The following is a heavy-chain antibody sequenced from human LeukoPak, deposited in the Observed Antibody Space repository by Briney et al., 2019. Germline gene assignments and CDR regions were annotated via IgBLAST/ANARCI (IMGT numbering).Heavy chain of an antibody. CDR2: IYYSGST. Sequence: PSATLSLTCTVSRGAIGSFYWSWVRQSPGKGLEWIGYIYYSGSTNYNPSLLGRVTISVDTSRNQFSLKLRSVTAADTAVYYCARHGSSTSWLNYWGQGTLVTVSS. J-gene: IGHJ4*02. CDR1: RGAIGSFY. D-gene: IGHD6-13*01. CDR3: ARHGSSTSWLNY. V-gene: IGHV4-59*08.